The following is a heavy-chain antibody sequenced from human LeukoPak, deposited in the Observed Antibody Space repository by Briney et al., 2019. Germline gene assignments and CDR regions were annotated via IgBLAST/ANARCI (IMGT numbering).Heavy chain of an antibody. D-gene: IGHD5-18*01. J-gene: IGHJ4*02. Sequence: QPGGSLILSCAASGFTFNIHEMNWVRQAPGKGPEWNSYISSSGRSIYYADSVKGRFTISRDNAKNSVYLQMNSLRVEDTAIYYCAKEDTAGNGFPFDSWGQGRMVTVSS. CDR2: ISSSGRSI. V-gene: IGHV3-48*03. CDR3: AKEDTAGNGFPFDS. CDR1: GFTFNIHE.